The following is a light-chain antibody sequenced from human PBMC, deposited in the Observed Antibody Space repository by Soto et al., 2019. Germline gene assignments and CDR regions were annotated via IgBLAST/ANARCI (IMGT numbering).Light chain of an antibody. V-gene: IGKV1-39*01. CDR2: TAS. J-gene: IGKJ1*01. CDR1: QSISFY. Sequence: DIEMTQSPSSLSASVGYRVTITCRASQSISFYLNLYQQKPGKAPKLLIYTASNVQSGVPSRISGSGSGTEFTLTITSLQPEDFETYYCQQSYSMPRTFGQGTTVDIK. CDR3: QQSYSMPRT.